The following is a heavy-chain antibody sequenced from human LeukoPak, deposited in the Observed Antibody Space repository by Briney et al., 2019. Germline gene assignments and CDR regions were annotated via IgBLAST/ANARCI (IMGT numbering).Heavy chain of an antibody. V-gene: IGHV3-23*01. CDR2: LSASGGTT. J-gene: IGHJ5*02. CDR1: GFSFSSYA. CDR3: AKLPREYCSSTSCPNWFDT. D-gene: IGHD2-2*01. Sequence: GGSLRLSCAASGFSFSSYAMTWVRQAPGKGLEWVSALSASGGTTYYADSVKGRFTTSRDNSKNTLYLHMNSLRPEDTAVYYCAKLPREYCSSTSCPNWFDTWGQGTLVTVSS.